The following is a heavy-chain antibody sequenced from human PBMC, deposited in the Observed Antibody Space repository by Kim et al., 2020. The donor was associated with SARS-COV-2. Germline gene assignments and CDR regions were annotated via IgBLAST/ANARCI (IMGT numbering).Heavy chain of an antibody. V-gene: IGHV1-3*01. J-gene: IGHJ4*02. D-gene: IGHD4-17*01. Sequence: SQKFQGRITITRDTSASTAYMELSSLRSEDTAVYYCARDLSTVVTPAWGYWGQGTLVTVSS. CDR3: ARDLSTVVTPAWGY.